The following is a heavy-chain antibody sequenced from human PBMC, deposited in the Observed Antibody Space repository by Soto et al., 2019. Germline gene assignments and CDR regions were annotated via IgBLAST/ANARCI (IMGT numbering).Heavy chain of an antibody. CDR2: IIPILGIA. Sequence: QVQLVQSEAEVKKPGSSVKVSCKASGGTFSSYTISWVRQAPGQGLEWMGRIIPILGIANYAQKFQGRVTITADKSTSTAYMELSSLRSEDTAVYYCASPMSSGYYYGMDVWGQGTTVTVSS. J-gene: IGHJ6*02. V-gene: IGHV1-69*02. CDR1: GGTFSSYT. D-gene: IGHD3-10*01. CDR3: ASPMSSGYYYGMDV.